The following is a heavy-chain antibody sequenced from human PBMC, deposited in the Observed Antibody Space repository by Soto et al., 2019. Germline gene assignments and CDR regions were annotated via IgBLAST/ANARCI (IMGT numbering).Heavy chain of an antibody. D-gene: IGHD2-15*01. J-gene: IGHJ6*02. CDR2: ISANIIST. V-gene: IGHV3-23*01. CDR3: ARVDTPTVRVGMDV. Sequence: EVQLLESGGGLVQPGGSLRLSCAASGFNFNSHAMTWVRQAPGKGLEWVSTISANIISTYDADSVKGRLTISRDNSKNTLYLQMSSLRGEDTAVYHCARVDTPTVRVGMDVWGQGTTVTVSS. CDR1: GFNFNSHA.